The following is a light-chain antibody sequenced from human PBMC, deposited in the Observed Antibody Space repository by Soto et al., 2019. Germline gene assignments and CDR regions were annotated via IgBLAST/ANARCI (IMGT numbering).Light chain of an antibody. CDR1: QSLVYSDGNTY. CDR2: KVS. J-gene: IGKJ4*01. CDR3: MQGTYWPRLT. V-gene: IGKV2-30*01. Sequence: DVVMTQSPLSLPVTLGQPASISCRSSQSLVYSDGNTYLNWFHQRPGQSPRRLIYKVSNPDSGVPDRFSGSGSCTDFTLRISRVEADDVGVYYCMQGTYWPRLTFGGGTKVEIK.